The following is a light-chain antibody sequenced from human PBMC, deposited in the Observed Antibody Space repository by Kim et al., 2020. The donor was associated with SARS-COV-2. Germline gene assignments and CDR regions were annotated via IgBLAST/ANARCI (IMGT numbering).Light chain of an antibody. CDR2: LNSDGSH. CDR3: QTWGTGIQV. Sequence: QLVLTQSPSASASLGASVKLTCTLSSGHSSYAIAWHQQQPEKGPRYLMKLNSDGSHSKGDGIPDRFSGSSSGAERYLTISSLQSEDEADYYCQTWGTGIQVFGGETQLNVL. V-gene: IGLV4-69*01. CDR1: SGHSSYA. J-gene: IGLJ3*02.